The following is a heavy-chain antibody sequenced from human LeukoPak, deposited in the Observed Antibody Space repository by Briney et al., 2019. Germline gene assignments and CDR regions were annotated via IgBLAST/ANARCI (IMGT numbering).Heavy chain of an antibody. CDR1: GVTFSSFW. D-gene: IGHD2-2*02. V-gene: IGHV3-7*05. CDR2: IKRDGGDK. J-gene: IGHJ4*02. Sequence: GGSLRLSCAASGVTFSSFWMSWVRQAPGKGLEWVANIKRDGGDKYYVDSVKGRFSISRDNAKNSLYLHMNSLRAEDTAVYYCARGDEYTTSPWGQGTLVTVSS. CDR3: ARGDEYTTSP.